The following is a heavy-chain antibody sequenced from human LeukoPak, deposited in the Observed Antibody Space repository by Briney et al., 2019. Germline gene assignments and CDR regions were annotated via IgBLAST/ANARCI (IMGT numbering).Heavy chain of an antibody. CDR1: GGSFSGYY. Sequence: SETLSLTCAVYGGSFSGYYWSWIRQPPGKGLEWIGEINHSGSTNYNPSLKSRVTISVDTSKNQFSLKPSSVTAADTAVYYCARGGVHDYVWGSYRPRFDYWGQGTLVTVSS. CDR3: ARGGVHDYVWGSYRPRFDY. V-gene: IGHV4-34*01. D-gene: IGHD3-16*02. CDR2: INHSGST. J-gene: IGHJ4*02.